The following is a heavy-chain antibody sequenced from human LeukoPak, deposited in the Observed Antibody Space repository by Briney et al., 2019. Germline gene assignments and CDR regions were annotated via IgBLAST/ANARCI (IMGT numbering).Heavy chain of an antibody. CDR1: GFTVSSNY. D-gene: IGHD6-19*01. J-gene: IGHJ4*02. V-gene: IGHV3-53*01. Sequence: GGSLRLSCAASGFTVSSNYMTWVRQAPGQGLEWVSVIYFGGTTYYADSVKGRFTISRDNSKNTLFLQTNSLRAEDTALYYCVKGGWLDNWGQGTLVSVSS. CDR3: VKGGWLDN. CDR2: IYFGGTT.